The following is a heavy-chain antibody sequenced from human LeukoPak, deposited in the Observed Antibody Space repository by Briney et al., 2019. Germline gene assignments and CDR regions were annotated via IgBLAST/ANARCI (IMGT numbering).Heavy chain of an antibody. Sequence: ASVKVSCKASGYTFTGYYMHWVRQAPGQGLEWMGWINPNSGGTNYAQKFQGRVTMTRDTSISTAYMELSRLRSDDTAVYYCARDAILDYYDSSGYYSWGQGTLVTVSS. CDR1: GYTFTGYY. J-gene: IGHJ4*02. D-gene: IGHD3-22*01. CDR2: INPNSGGT. V-gene: IGHV1-2*02. CDR3: ARDAILDYYDSSGYYS.